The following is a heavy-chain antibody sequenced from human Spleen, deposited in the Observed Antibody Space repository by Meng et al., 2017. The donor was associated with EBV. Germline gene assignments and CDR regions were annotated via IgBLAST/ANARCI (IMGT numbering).Heavy chain of an antibody. J-gene: IGHJ4*02. CDR2: IYNSGST. CDR3: ARDGYSSGSD. CDR1: GGCVVSGGNY. Sequence: VHVEHSVLVTVKPSDTLSLTCGGSGGCVVSGGNYRSWIRQPPGKGLEWIGYIYNSGSTNYNPSLKSRVTISVDTSKNQFSLKLSSVTAADTAVYYCARDGYSSGSDWGQGTLVTVSS. D-gene: IGHD6-19*01. V-gene: IGHV4-61*08.